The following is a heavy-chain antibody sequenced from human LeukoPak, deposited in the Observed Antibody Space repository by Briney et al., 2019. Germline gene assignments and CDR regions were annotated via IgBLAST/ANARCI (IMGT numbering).Heavy chain of an antibody. CDR2: INSDGSRT. CDR1: KFSFSSYW. Sequence: GGSLRLSCAASKFSFSSYWMHWVRQAPGKGLVWVSRINSDGSRTNYADSVKGRFTISRDNAKNTLYLQMNSLRAEDTAVYYCAKDGPRVLRYFDWLLEGYGMDVWGQGTTVTVSS. CDR3: AKDGPRVLRYFDWLLEGYGMDV. J-gene: IGHJ6*02. V-gene: IGHV3-74*01. D-gene: IGHD3-9*01.